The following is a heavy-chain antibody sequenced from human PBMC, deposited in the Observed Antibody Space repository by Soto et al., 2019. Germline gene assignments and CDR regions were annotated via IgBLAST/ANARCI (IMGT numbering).Heavy chain of an antibody. J-gene: IGHJ6*02. CDR1: GFTVSSNY. Sequence: EVQLVESGGGLIQPGGSLRLSCAASGFTVSSNYMSWVRQAQGKGLEWVSVIYSGGSTYYADSVKGRFTISRDNSKNTLYLQMNSLRAEDTAVYYCARDMYYDFWSGYPLVMDVWGQWTTGTVSS. CDR3: ARDMYYDFWSGYPLVMDV. CDR2: IYSGGST. D-gene: IGHD3-3*01. V-gene: IGHV3-53*01.